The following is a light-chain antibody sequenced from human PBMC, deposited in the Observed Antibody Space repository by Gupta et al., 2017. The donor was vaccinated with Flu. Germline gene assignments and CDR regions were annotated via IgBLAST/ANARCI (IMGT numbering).Light chain of an antibody. CDR2: AAS. V-gene: IGKV1-9*01. CDR1: QGISSY. J-gene: IGKJ2*01. Sequence: SFLSASVGDRVTITCRASQGISSYLAWYQQKPGKAPKLLIYAASTWQSGVPSRFSGSGSGTEFTLTISSRQPEDFASYYCQQLNSYPPWTFGQGTKLEIK. CDR3: QQLNSYPPWT.